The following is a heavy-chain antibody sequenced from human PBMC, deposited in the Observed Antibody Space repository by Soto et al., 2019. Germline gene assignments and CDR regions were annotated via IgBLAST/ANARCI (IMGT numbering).Heavy chain of an antibody. Sequence: GGSLRLSCAASGFTFSSYSMNWVRQAPGKGLEWVSYISSSSSTIYYADSVKGRFTISRDNAKNSLYLQMNSLRAEDTAVYYCARDRGLFTPVLRFFRFDPWGQGTLVTVSS. CDR2: ISSSSSTI. CDR1: GFTFSSYS. D-gene: IGHD3-3*01. CDR3: ARDRGLFTPVLRFFRFDP. J-gene: IGHJ5*02. V-gene: IGHV3-48*01.